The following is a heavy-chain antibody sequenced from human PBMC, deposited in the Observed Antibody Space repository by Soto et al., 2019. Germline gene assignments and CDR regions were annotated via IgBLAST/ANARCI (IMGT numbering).Heavy chain of an antibody. CDR1: GFTVSSNY. J-gene: IGHJ6*03. Sequence: PGGSLRLSCAASGFTVSSNYMSWVRQAPGKGLEWVSVIYSGGSTYYADSVKGRFTISRDNSKNTLYLQMNSLRAEDTAVYYCARVSRAAAGSPYYYYYYMDVWGKGTTVTVSS. CDR2: IYSGGST. D-gene: IGHD6-13*01. CDR3: ARVSRAAAGSPYYYYYYMDV. V-gene: IGHV3-66*01.